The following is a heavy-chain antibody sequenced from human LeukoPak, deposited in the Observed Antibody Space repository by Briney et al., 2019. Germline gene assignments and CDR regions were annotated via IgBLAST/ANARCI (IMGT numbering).Heavy chain of an antibody. CDR1: GFSFRRFW. Sequence: GGSLRLSCAASGFSFRRFWMTWVRQAAGKGLQWVANIKQDGSETYYEDSVNGRFIISRDNAKNSLYLQMNSLRAEDTAVYYCAELGITMIGGVWGKGTTVTISS. J-gene: IGHJ6*04. V-gene: IGHV3-7*01. CDR3: AELGITMIGGV. D-gene: IGHD3-10*02. CDR2: IKQDGSET.